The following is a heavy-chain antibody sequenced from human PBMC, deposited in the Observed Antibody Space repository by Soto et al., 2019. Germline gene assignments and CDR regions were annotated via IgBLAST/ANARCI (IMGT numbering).Heavy chain of an antibody. D-gene: IGHD1-26*01. CDR1: RGSISSSSHY. CDR2: IYYSGGT. Sequence: PSETLSLTCTFARGSISSSSHYWGWIRQPPGEGLEWIGSIYYSGGTYYNPSLKSRVTISVDTSKNQFSMKLSSVTAPETAGYYSARQGGTEWELPGPHAEYFQHWDRGTRVTVAS. J-gene: IGHJ1*01. CDR3: ARQGGTEWELPGPHAEYFQH. V-gene: IGHV4-39*01.